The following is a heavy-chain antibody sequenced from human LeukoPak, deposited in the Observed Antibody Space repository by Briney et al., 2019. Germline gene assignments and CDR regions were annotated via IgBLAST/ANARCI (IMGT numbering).Heavy chain of an antibody. J-gene: IGHJ6*02. Sequence: EASVKVSCKASGGTFSSYAISWVRQAPGQGLEWMGGIIPIFGTANYAQKFQGRVTITADESTSTAYMELSSLRSEDTAVYYCARVRRYCSSTSCYDYYYYYYGMDVWGQGTTVTVSS. CDR3: ARVRRYCSSTSCYDYYYYYYGMDV. V-gene: IGHV1-69*13. D-gene: IGHD2-2*01. CDR1: GGTFSSYA. CDR2: IIPIFGTA.